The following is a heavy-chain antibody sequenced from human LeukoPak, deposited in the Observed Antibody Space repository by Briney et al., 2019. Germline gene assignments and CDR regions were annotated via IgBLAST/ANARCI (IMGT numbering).Heavy chain of an antibody. CDR1: RGSISSGDYY. D-gene: IGHD1-1*01. V-gene: IGHV4-30-4*01. Sequence: PSQTLSLTCTVSRGSISSGDYYWSWIRQPPGEGLEWLGYIYYSGSTNYNPPLKSRVTISVDTSKNQLYLKLSSVTAADNAVNYCARFSPNWSFSFDFWGQGTLVTVSS. CDR2: IYYSGST. J-gene: IGHJ4*02. CDR3: ARFSPNWSFSFDF.